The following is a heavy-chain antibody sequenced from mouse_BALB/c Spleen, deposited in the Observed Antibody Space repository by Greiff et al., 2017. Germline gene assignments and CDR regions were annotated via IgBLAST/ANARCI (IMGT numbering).Heavy chain of an antibody. Sequence: QVQLQQPGAELVRPGASVKLSCTASGYTFTSYWINWVKQRPGQGLEWIGNIYPSDSYTNYNPKFKDKATMTVDKSSSTAYMQLSSPTSEDAAVYYCTIQCGNYYAMDYGGQGTSVTVSS. CDR3: TIQCGNYYAMDY. J-gene: IGHJ4*01. CDR1: GYTFTSYW. V-gene: IGHV1-69*02. D-gene: IGHD2-10*02. CDR2: IYPSDSYT.